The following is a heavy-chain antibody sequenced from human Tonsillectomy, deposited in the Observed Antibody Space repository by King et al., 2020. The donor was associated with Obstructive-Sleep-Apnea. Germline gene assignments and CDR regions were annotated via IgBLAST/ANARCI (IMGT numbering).Heavy chain of an antibody. V-gene: IGHV3-11*01. D-gene: IGHD6-19*01. J-gene: IGHJ4*02. CDR2: ISSSGNTK. Sequence: VQLVESGGGLVKPGGSLRLSCAASGFTFSDSYMSWIRQAPGKGLEWVSYISSSGNTKYYADSVKGRFTISRDNAKNALYLQMNSLRSEDTAVYYCARTGNSSGWFRDWGQGTLVTVSS. CDR3: ARTGNSSGWFRD. CDR1: GFTFSDSY.